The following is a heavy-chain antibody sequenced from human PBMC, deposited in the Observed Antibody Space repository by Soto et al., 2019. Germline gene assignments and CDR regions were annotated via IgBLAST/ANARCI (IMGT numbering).Heavy chain of an antibody. CDR2: ISYDGINK. D-gene: IGHD3-3*01. CDR1: GFTFISYS. J-gene: IGHJ6*01. CDR3: ARDYRGYDFWSGFKDYYDAMDV. V-gene: IGHV3-30-3*01. Sequence: GGSLRLSCAASGFTFISYSIHWVRHAPCKGLEWVAVISYDGINKYYADSVKGRFTISRDNSKNTLYLQMNSLRAEDTAVYYCARDYRGYDFWSGFKDYYDAMDVWGQGTTVTV.